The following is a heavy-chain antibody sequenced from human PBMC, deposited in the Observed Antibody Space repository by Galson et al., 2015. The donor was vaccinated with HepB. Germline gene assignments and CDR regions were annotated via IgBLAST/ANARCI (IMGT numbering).Heavy chain of an antibody. J-gene: IGHJ4*02. CDR1: GFTFRNYW. D-gene: IGHD2-2*01. CDR2: IKQDESEK. V-gene: IGHV3-7*01. CDR3: VREGSLVPPAAIFDY. Sequence: SLSLSCAVSGFTFRNYWMSWVRQSAGKGLAWVAKIKQDESEKYYVDSVKGRFTISRDNRRNSVFLQMNSLRAEDTAVYYCVREGSLVPPAAIFDYWGQGSLVTVSS.